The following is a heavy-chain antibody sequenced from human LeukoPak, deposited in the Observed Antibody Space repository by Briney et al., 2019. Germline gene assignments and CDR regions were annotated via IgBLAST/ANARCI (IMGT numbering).Heavy chain of an antibody. CDR1: GGSISSGGYY. D-gene: IGHD6-13*01. V-gene: IGHV4-61*02. CDR3: ARGDVGYSSSWYRAPYYYYYMDV. J-gene: IGHJ6*03. Sequence: SETLSLTCTVSGGSISSGGYYWSWIRQPAGKGLEWIGRIYTSGSTNYNPSLKSRVTMSVDTSKNQFSLKLSSVTAADTAVYYCARGDVGYSSSWYRAPYYYYYMDVWGKGTTVTVSS. CDR2: IYTSGST.